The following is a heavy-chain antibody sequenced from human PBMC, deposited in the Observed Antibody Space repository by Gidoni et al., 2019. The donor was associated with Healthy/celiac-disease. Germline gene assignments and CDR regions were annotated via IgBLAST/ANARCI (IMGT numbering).Heavy chain of an antibody. CDR2: INHSGST. Sequence: QVQLQQWGAGLLKPSETLSLTCAVYGGSFSGYYWSWIRQPPGKGLEWIGEINHSGSTNYNPSLKSRVTISVDTSKNQFSLKLSSVTAADTAVYYCARERRLAVTRRFDYWGQGTLVTVSS. D-gene: IGHD4-4*01. CDR1: GGSFSGYY. CDR3: ARERRLAVTRRFDY. J-gene: IGHJ4*02. V-gene: IGHV4-34*01.